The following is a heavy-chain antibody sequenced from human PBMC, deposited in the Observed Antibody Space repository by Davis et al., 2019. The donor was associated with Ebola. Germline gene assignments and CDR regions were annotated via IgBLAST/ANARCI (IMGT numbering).Heavy chain of an antibody. CDR3: ARGDYGDFYYFDY. J-gene: IGHJ4*02. CDR2: IKQDGSEK. V-gene: IGHV3-7*01. D-gene: IGHD4-17*01. CDR1: GFTFSSYW. Sequence: GESLKISCAASGFTFSSYWMSWVRQAPGKGLEWVANIKQDGSEKYYVDSVKGRFTISRDNAKNYLYLQMNSLRAGDTAVYYCARGDYGDFYYFDYWGQGTLVTVSS.